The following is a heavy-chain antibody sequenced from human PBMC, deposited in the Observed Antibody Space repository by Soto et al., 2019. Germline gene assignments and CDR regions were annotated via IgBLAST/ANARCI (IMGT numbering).Heavy chain of an antibody. CDR3: ARAGGSSSSPADHYYGMDV. V-gene: IGHV1-69*12. Sequence: QVQLVQSGAEVKKPGSSVKVSCKASGGTFSSYAISWVRQAPGQGLEWMGGIIPIFGTANYAQKFQGRVTITADESTSTAYMELSSLRSEDTAVYYCARAGGSSSSPADHYYGMDVWGQGTTVTVSS. CDR2: IIPIFGTA. J-gene: IGHJ6*02. CDR1: GGTFSSYA. D-gene: IGHD6-6*01.